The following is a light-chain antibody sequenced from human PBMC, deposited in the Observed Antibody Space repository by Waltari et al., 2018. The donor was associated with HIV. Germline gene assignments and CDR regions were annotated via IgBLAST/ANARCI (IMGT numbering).Light chain of an antibody. CDR2: DVT. J-gene: IGLJ2*01. CDR1: SSDVGGYNY. Sequence: QSALTQPRSVSGSPGQSVTISCTGTSSDVGGYNYVSWYQQHPGKVPKLMIYDVTKRPSGVPDRFSGSKSGNTASLTISGLQAEDEADYYCAVWHDSLKVLVFGGGTRLTVL. V-gene: IGLV2-11*01. CDR3: AVWHDSLKVLV.